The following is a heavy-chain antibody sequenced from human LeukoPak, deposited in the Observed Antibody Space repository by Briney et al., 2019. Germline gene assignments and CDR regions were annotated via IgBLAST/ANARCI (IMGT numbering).Heavy chain of an antibody. Sequence: GGSLRLSCAASGFTFSSYGMHWVRQAPGKGLEWVAVIWYDGSNKYYADSVKGRFTISRDNSKNTLYLQMNSLRAEDTAVYYCARGDLPYSLGGMDVWGQGTTVTVSS. CDR2: IWYDGSNK. D-gene: IGHD2-21*01. CDR1: GFTFSSYG. CDR3: ARGDLPYSLGGMDV. V-gene: IGHV3-33*01. J-gene: IGHJ6*02.